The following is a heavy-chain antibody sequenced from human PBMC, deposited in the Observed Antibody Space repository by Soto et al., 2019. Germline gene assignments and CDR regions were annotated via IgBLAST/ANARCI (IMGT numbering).Heavy chain of an antibody. V-gene: IGHV1-2*02. Sequence: GASVKVSCKASGYTFTGYYMHWVRQAPGQGLEWMGWINPNSGGTNYAQKFQGRVTMTRDTFISTAYMELSRLRSDDTAVYYCSRVTMVRGVIIKGDYWGQGTLVTVSS. D-gene: IGHD3-10*01. CDR3: SRVTMVRGVIIKGDY. CDR2: INPNSGGT. CDR1: GYTFTGYY. J-gene: IGHJ4*02.